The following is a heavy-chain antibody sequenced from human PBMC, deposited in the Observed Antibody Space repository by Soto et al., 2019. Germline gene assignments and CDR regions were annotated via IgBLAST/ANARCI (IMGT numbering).Heavy chain of an antibody. D-gene: IGHD2-21*01. J-gene: IGHJ4*02. CDR2: INTGNGDS. CDR3: ARSKTIVMPGFDH. V-gene: IGHV1-3*04. Sequence: ASVKVSCKPSGYVFTSFAIHWMRQAPGQGPEWMGWINTGNGDSKYPEKFQDRVTITRDTSATTAYMELSSLRSEDTAVYYCARSKTIVMPGFDHWGQGTLVTVSS. CDR1: GYVFTSFA.